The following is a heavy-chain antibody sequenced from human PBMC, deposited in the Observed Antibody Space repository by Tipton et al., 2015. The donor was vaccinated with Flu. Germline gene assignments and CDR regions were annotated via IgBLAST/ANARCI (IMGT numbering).Heavy chain of an antibody. Sequence: TLSLTCTVSGGSISSHYWSWIRQPPGKGLEWIGYTYYSGSISYNPSLKSRVTISVDTSKNQFSLKLSSVTAADTAVYYCARDLWNDRRAYYYYGVDVWGQGTTVTVSS. J-gene: IGHJ6*02. CDR2: TYYSGSI. CDR1: GGSISSHY. V-gene: IGHV4-59*11. D-gene: IGHD1-1*01. CDR3: ARDLWNDRRAYYYYGVDV.